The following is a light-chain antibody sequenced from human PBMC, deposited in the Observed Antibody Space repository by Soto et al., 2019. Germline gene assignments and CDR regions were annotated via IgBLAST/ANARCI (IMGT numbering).Light chain of an antibody. CDR1: QSIISY. V-gene: IGKV1-6*01. J-gene: IGKJ1*01. CDR3: LQDINYPWT. Sequence: IKMSQSPSSLSASVGDRVTITCRASQSIISYLNWYQQKPGKAPKLLIYAASSLQSGVPSRFSGSGSGTDFTLAISSLQPEDSATYYCLQDINYPWTFGQGTKVDIK. CDR2: AAS.